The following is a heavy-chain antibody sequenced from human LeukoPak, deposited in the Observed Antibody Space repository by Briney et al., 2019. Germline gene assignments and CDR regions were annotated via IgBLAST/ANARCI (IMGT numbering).Heavy chain of an antibody. V-gene: IGHV4-59*01. CDR3: ARSGEVRGANNYYYYMDV. D-gene: IGHD3-10*01. CDR2: IYYSGST. CDR1: GGSISYYY. Sequence: LETLSLTCTVSGGSISYYYWSWIRQPPGKGLEWIGFIYYSGSTNSNPSLKSRVTISVDTSKNQFSLKLSSVTAADTAVYYCARSGEVRGANNYYYYMDVWGKGTTVTISS. J-gene: IGHJ6*03.